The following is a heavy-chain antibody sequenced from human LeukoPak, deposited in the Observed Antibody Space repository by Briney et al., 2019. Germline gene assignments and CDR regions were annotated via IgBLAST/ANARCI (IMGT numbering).Heavy chain of an antibody. V-gene: IGHV3-33*06. CDR3: AKDYYGSGSYYNVNYFDY. Sequence: GGSLRLSCAAFGFTFSSYGMHWVRQAPGKGLEWVAVIWYDGSNKYYADSVKGRFTISRDNSKNTLYLQMNSLRAEDTAVYYCAKDYYGSGSYYNVNYFDYWGQGTLVTVSS. CDR2: IWYDGSNK. CDR1: GFTFSSYG. J-gene: IGHJ4*02. D-gene: IGHD3-10*01.